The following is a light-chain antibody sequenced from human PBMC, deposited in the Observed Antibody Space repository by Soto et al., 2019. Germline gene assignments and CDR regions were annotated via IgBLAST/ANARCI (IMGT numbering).Light chain of an antibody. CDR2: RND. V-gene: IGLV1-47*01. Sequence: QSVLTQPPSASGTPGQRVNISCSGSSSNIGSNYVYWYQQLPGTAPKLLIYRNDQRPSGVPDRFSGSKSGTSASLAIIGLRSEDEAHYHCASWDDTVTGLLFGGGTELTVL. CDR1: SSNIGSNY. J-gene: IGLJ2*01. CDR3: ASWDDTVTGLL.